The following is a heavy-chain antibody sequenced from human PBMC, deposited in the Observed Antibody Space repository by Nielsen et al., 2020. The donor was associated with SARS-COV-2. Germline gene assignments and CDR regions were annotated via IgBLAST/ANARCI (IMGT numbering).Heavy chain of an antibody. D-gene: IGHD3-3*01. CDR2: IIPIFGTA. Sequence: SVKVSCKASGGTFSSYAISWVRQAPGQGLEWMGGIIPIFGTANYAQKFQGRVTITADESTSTAYMELSSLRSEDTAVYYCARGFSRYDFWSGYPTRFDYWGQGTLVTVSS. CDR1: GGTFSSYA. V-gene: IGHV1-69*13. J-gene: IGHJ4*02. CDR3: ARGFSRYDFWSGYPTRFDY.